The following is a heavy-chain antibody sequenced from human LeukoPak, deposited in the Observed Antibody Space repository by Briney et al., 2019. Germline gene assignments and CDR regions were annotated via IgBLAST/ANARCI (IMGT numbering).Heavy chain of an antibody. CDR3: ARSFDYVWGRD. V-gene: IGHV3-7*01. D-gene: IGHD3-16*01. CDR1: GFTFSFYA. J-gene: IGHJ4*02. Sequence: QPGVSLRLSCAASGFTFSFYAMSWVRQAPGKGLEWVANMKPDGSEKNYVDSVKGRFTISRDNAKNSLYLQMNSLRAEDTAVYYCARSFDYVWGRDWGQGTLVTVSS. CDR2: MKPDGSEK.